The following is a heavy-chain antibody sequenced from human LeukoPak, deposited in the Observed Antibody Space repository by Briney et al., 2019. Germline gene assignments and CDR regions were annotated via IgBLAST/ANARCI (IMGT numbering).Heavy chain of an antibody. CDR1: GGSISSYY. Sequence: PSETLSLTCTVSGGSISSYYWSWIRQPPGKGLEWIGYIYYSGSTNYNPSLTSGVTISVDASKNQFSLMLSSVPAADTTVYYCARDRVGHCSTTSCYPTRYYYGLDLWGQGTTVTVSS. D-gene: IGHD2-2*01. CDR3: ARDRVGHCSTTSCYPTRYYYGLDL. J-gene: IGHJ6*02. CDR2: IYYSGST. V-gene: IGHV4-59*01.